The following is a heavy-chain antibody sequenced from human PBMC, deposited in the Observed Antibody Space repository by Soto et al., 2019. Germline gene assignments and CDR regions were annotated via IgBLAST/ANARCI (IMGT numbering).Heavy chain of an antibody. J-gene: IGHJ5*02. D-gene: IGHD7-27*01. CDR1: GGSISNYY. CDR2: MYYNGNI. V-gene: IGHV4-59*01. Sequence: PSETLSLTCNVSGGSISNYYWTWVRQSPEKGLEWIGYMYYNGNINYNPSLKSRVTISIDTSKNQFSLTLKSVTAADTAVYYCASGENWFDPWGQRGLVTVSS. CDR3: ASGENWFDP.